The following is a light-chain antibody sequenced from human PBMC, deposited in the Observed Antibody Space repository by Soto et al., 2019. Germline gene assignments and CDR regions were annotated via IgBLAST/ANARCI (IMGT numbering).Light chain of an antibody. CDR1: QSISSW. CDR3: QQYNSYLYT. Sequence: DIRITQAPSTLSASVGDRVTTTCRASQSISSWLAWYQQKPGKAPKLLIYDASSLESGVPSRFSGSGSGTEFTLTISSLQPDDFATYYCQQYNSYLYTFGGGTKVDI. J-gene: IGKJ4*01. V-gene: IGKV1-5*01. CDR2: DAS.